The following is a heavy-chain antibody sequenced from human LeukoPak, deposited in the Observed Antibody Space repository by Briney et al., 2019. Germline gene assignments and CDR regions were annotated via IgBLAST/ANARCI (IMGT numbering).Heavy chain of an antibody. CDR3: AKDRVLEYYDSRTPHNH. V-gene: IGHV3-30*02. J-gene: IGHJ3*01. D-gene: IGHD3-22*01. CDR1: GFTFSSYG. Sequence: GGSLRLSCAASGFTFSSYGMHWVRQAPGKGLEWVAFIRFDGSNKYYADSVKGRFTISRDNSKNTLYLQMNSLRAEDTAVYYCAKDRVLEYYDSRTPHNHWGQGTMVTVSS. CDR2: IRFDGSNK.